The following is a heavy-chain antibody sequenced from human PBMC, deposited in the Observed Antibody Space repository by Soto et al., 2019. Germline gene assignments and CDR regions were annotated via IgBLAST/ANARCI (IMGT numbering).Heavy chain of an antibody. CDR3: ARTSYDSSGTAADP. CDR2: IYYSGST. D-gene: IGHD3-22*01. Sequence: SETRSLTCTVSGGSISSGGYYWSWIRQHPGKGLEWIGYIYYSGSTYYNPSLKSRVTISVDTSKNQFSLKLSSVTAADTAVYYCARTSYDSSGTAADPWGQGTLVTVSS. V-gene: IGHV4-31*03. J-gene: IGHJ5*02. CDR1: GGSISSGGYY.